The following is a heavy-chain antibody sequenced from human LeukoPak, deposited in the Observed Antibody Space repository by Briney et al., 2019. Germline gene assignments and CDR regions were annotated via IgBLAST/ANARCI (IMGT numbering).Heavy chain of an antibody. J-gene: IGHJ4*02. Sequence: SETLSLTCTVSGGSISSGDYYWSWIRQPPGKGLEWLGYIYYSGSTYYNPSLKSRVTISVDTSKNQFSLKRSSVTVADTAVYYCASVVGATTEYYFDYWGEGTLVTVSS. V-gene: IGHV4-30-4*08. CDR1: GGSISSGDYY. CDR3: ASVVGATTEYYFDY. D-gene: IGHD1-26*01. CDR2: IYYSGST.